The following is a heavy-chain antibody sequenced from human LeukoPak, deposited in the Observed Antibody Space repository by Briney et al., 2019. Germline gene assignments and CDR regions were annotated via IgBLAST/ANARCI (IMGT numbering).Heavy chain of an antibody. Sequence: PSETLSLTCTVSGGSISSSSYYWGWIRQPPGKGLEWIGSIYYSGSTYYNPSLKSRVTISVDTSKNQFSLKLTSVTAADTAVYYCARVTRYGDYVDMVALDYWGQGTLVTVSS. V-gene: IGHV4-39*07. D-gene: IGHD4-17*01. J-gene: IGHJ4*02. CDR1: GGSISSSSYY. CDR2: IYYSGST. CDR3: ARVTRYGDYVDMVALDY.